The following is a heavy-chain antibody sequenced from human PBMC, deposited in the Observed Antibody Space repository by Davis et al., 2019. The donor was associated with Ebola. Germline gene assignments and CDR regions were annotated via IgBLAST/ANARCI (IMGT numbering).Heavy chain of an antibody. D-gene: IGHD4-17*01. CDR3: ARGGGDYGTRY. J-gene: IGHJ4*02. Sequence: AASVKVSCKASGGTFSSYAISWVRQALGQGLDWMGGIIPIFGTANYAQKFQGRVTITADESTSTAYMELSSLRSEDTAVYYCARGGGDYGTRYWGQGTLVTVSS. CDR1: GGTFSSYA. CDR2: IIPIFGTA. V-gene: IGHV1-69*13.